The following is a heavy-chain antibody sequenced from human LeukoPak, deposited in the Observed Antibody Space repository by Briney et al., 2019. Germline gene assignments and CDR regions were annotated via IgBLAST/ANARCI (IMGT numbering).Heavy chain of an antibody. D-gene: IGHD6-6*01. V-gene: IGHV4-38-2*02. Sequence: SETLSLTCTVSGYSISSGYYWGWIRQPPGKGLEWIGSIYHSGSTYYNPSLKSRVTISVDTSKNQFSLKLSSVTAADTAVYYCARDSSSSGWLDPWGQGTLVTVSS. J-gene: IGHJ5*02. CDR2: IYHSGST. CDR3: ARDSSSSGWLDP. CDR1: GYSISSGYY.